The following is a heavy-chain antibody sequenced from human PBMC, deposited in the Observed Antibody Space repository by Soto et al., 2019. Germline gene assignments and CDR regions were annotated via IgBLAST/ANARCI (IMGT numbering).Heavy chain of an antibody. J-gene: IGHJ4*02. Sequence: SETLSLTCTVSGGSISSGGYYWSWIRQHPGKGLEWIGYIYYSGSTYYNPSLKSRVTISVDTSKNQFSLKLSSVTAADTAVYYCARGRFDRYCSGGSCYYFDRWGQGTLVTVSS. CDR2: IYYSGST. CDR3: ARGRFDRYCSGGSCYYFDR. CDR1: GGSISSGGYY. D-gene: IGHD2-15*01. V-gene: IGHV4-31*03.